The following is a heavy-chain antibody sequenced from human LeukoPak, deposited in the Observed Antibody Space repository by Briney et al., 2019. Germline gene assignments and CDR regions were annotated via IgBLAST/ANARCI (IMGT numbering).Heavy chain of an antibody. CDR1: GFTFSKYY. CDR3: LRVPY. Sequence: PGGSLRLCCAVSGFTFSKYYMHWVRQAPGKGLVWVSRISSDGSNTNYADSVKGRFTISRDNAKNTLYLQMNSLRGEDTAVYYCLRVPYWGQGALVTVSS. V-gene: IGHV3-74*01. J-gene: IGHJ4*02. CDR2: ISSDGSNT.